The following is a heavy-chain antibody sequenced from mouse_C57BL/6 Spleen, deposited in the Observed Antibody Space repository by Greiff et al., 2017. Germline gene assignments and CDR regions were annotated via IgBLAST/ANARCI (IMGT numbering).Heavy chain of an antibody. Sequence: QVQLQQSGAELVKPGASVKISCKASGYAFSSYWMNWVKQRPGKGLEWIGQIYPGDGDTNYNGKFKGKATLTADKSSSTAYMQLSSLTSEDSAVYFCARRGYYGSDYYAMDYWGQGTAVTVSS. CDR1: GYAFSSYW. J-gene: IGHJ4*01. CDR3: ARRGYYGSDYYAMDY. CDR2: IYPGDGDT. V-gene: IGHV1-80*01. D-gene: IGHD1-1*01.